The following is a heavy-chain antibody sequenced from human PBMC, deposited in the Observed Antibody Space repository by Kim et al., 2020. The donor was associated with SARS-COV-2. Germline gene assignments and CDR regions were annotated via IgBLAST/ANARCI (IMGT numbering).Heavy chain of an antibody. V-gene: IGHV1-3*01. CDR3: ARDFGSQGWFDP. J-gene: IGHJ5*02. Sequence: ASVKVSCKASGYTFTSYAMHWVRQAPGQRLEWMGWINAGNGNTKYSQKFQGRVTITRDTSASTAYMELSSLRSEDTAVYYCARDFGSQGWFDPGGQGTLVTVSS. CDR2: INAGNGNT. CDR1: GYTFTSYA. D-gene: IGHD3-10*01.